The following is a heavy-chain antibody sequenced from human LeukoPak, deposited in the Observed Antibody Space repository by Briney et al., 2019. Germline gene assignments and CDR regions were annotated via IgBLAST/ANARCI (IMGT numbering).Heavy chain of an antibody. Sequence: GGSLRLSCAASGFTFSNYAMSWVRQAPGKALEWVSLISGSGASTYYPDSVKGRFTISRDNSKNTLSLQMNSLRAEDTAVYYCAPDLRGSASSLDDWGQGTLVTVSS. CDR3: APDLRGSASSLDD. CDR2: ISGSGAST. D-gene: IGHD6-25*01. V-gene: IGHV3-23*01. CDR1: GFTFSNYA. J-gene: IGHJ4*02.